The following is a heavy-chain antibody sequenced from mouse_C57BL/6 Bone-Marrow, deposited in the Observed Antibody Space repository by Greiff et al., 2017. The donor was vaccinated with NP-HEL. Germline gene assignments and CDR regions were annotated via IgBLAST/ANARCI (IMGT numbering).Heavy chain of an antibody. D-gene: IGHD1-1*02. CDR3: TRGENYPLDY. CDR1: GYTFTDYE. V-gene: IGHV1-15*01. Sequence: VKLQESGAELVRPGASVTLSCKASGYTFTDYEMHWVKQTPVHGLEWIGAIDPETGGTDYNQKFKGKAILTADKSSSTAYMELRSLTSEDSAVYYCTRGENYPLDYWGQGTTLTVSS. J-gene: IGHJ2*01. CDR2: IDPETGGT.